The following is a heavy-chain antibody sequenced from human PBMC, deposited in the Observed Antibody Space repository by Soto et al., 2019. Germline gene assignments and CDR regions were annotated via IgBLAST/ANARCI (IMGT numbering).Heavy chain of an antibody. D-gene: IGHD6-6*01. CDR3: ARDQEGYSSSCDY. CDR1: GFTFSSYS. V-gene: IGHV3-21*01. J-gene: IGHJ4*02. Sequence: WGSLRLSCSASGFTFSSYSMNWCRQAPGKGLEWVSSISSSSSYIYYADSVKGRFTISRDNAKNSLYLQMNSLRAEDTAVYYCARDQEGYSSSCDYWGQGTLVTVSS. CDR2: ISSSSSYI.